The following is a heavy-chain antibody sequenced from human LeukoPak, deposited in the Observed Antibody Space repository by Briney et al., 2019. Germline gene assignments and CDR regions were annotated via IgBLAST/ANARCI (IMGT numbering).Heavy chain of an antibody. Sequence: GGSLRLSCSASGFTFSSYDMHWVRQVTGKGLEWVSAIDTVGDTYYPGSVKGRFIISRENAKNSLYLQLSSLRAGDTAVYYCARDFGGYNNDYWGQGTLVTVSS. D-gene: IGHD5-24*01. J-gene: IGHJ4*02. CDR2: IDTVGDT. V-gene: IGHV3-13*04. CDR1: GFTFSSYD. CDR3: ARDFGGYNNDY.